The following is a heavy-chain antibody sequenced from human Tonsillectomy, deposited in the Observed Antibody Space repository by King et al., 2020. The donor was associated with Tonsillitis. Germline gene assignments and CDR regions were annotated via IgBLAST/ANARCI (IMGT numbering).Heavy chain of an antibody. Sequence: VQLQESGPGLVKPSQTLSLTCTVSGGSISSAGYYWSWIRQPPGKGLEWIGYISYSGNTFYNPSLKSRLIISVDTSKNQFYLKVYSVNAADTAVYYCASTSQPYYYYYMDVWGKGTTVIVSS. CDR1: GGSISSAGYY. J-gene: IGHJ6*03. CDR3: ASTSQPYYYYYMDV. D-gene: IGHD1-14*01. CDR2: ISYSGNT. V-gene: IGHV4-31*03.